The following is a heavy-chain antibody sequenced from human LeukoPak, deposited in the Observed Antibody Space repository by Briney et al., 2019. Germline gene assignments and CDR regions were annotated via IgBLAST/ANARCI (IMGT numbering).Heavy chain of an antibody. CDR3: ARDFVWGSHDY. CDR1: GFTFSDYY. CDR2: ISSSSTI. J-gene: IGHJ4*02. D-gene: IGHD3-16*01. V-gene: IGHV3-69-1*01. Sequence: PGGSLRLSCAASGFTFSDYYMSWIRQAPGKGLEWVSYISSSSTIYYADSVKGRFTISRDNAKNSLYLQMNSLRAEDTAVYYCARDFVWGSHDYWGQGTLVTVSS.